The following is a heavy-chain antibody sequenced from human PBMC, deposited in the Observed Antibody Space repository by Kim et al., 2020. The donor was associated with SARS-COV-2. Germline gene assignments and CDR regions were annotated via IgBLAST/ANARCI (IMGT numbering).Heavy chain of an antibody. D-gene: IGHD1-26*01. V-gene: IGHV1-69*01. Sequence: QKFQGRVTITADESTSTAYMELSSLRSEDTAVYYCARDSGGSYYSGWFDPWGQGTLVTVSS. J-gene: IGHJ5*02. CDR3: ARDSGGSYYSGWFDP.